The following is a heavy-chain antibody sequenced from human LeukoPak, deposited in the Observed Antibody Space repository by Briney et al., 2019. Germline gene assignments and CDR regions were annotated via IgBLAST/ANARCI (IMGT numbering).Heavy chain of an antibody. CDR2: ISPNSGGA. V-gene: IGHV1-2*06. CDR3: AKDWVVVPAALFYMDV. D-gene: IGHD2-2*01. J-gene: IGHJ6*03. CDR1: GYTFTDYY. Sequence: ASVKVSCKASGYTFTDYYIHWVRQAPGQGLEWMERISPNSGGASYAQKFQGRITMTRDTSISTAYMELSSLTSDDTAVYYCAKDWVVVPAALFYMDVWGKGTTVTVSS.